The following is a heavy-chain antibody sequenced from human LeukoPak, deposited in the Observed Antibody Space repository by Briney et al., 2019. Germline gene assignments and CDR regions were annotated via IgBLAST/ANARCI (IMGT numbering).Heavy chain of an antibody. CDR1: GYTFTSYY. CDR3: ASGYSGYDPLYYYYYGMDV. D-gene: IGHD5-12*01. V-gene: IGHV1-46*01. CDR2: INPSGGST. Sequence: ASVTVSCKASGYTFTSYYMHWVRQAPGQGLEWMGIINPSGGSTSYAQKFQGRVTMTRDTSTSTVYMELSSLRSEDTAVYYCASGYSGYDPLYYYYYGMDVWGQGTTVTVSS. J-gene: IGHJ6*02.